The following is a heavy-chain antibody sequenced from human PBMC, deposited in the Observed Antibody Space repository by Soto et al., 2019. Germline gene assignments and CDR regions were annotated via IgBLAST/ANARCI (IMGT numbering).Heavy chain of an antibody. Sequence: SETLSLTCTFSGGSIRSGGYYLSWIRQHPGKGLEWIGYIYYSGSTYYNPSLKSRVTISVDTSKNQFSLKLSSVTAADTAVYYCARGEVYYYDSSGYYRANDAFDIWGQGTMVTVSS. CDR2: IYYSGST. J-gene: IGHJ3*02. CDR1: GGSIRSGGYY. V-gene: IGHV4-31*03. CDR3: ARGEVYYYDSSGYYRANDAFDI. D-gene: IGHD3-22*01.